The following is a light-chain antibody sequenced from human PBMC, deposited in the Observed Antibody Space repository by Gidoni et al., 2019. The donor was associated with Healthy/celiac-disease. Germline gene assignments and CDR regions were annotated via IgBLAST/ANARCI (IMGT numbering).Light chain of an antibody. CDR2: AAS. Sequence: AIRMTQSPSSFPASTGDRVTITCRASQGISSYLAWYQQKPGKAPKLLIYAASTLQSGVPSRFSGSGSGTDCTLTISCLQSEDFATYYCQQYYSYHGTFGQXTKVEIK. V-gene: IGKV1-8*01. CDR3: QQYYSYHGT. CDR1: QGISSY. J-gene: IGKJ1*01.